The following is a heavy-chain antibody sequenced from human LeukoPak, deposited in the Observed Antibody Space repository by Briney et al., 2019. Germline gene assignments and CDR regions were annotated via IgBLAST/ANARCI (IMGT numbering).Heavy chain of an antibody. J-gene: IGHJ5*02. CDR1: GGSISSYY. CDR2: IYYSGST. D-gene: IGHD2-21*02. CDR3: AREWEVTALDP. Sequence: PSETLSLTCTVSGGSISSYYWSWIRQPPGKGLEWIGYIYYSGSTNYNPSLKSRVTISVDTSKNQFSLKLSSVTAADTAVYYCAREWEVTALDPWGQGTLVTVSS. V-gene: IGHV4-59*01.